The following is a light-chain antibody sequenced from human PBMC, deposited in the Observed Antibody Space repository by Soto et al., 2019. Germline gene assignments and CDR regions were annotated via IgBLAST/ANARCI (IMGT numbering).Light chain of an antibody. V-gene: IGKV4-1*01. CDR2: WAS. J-gene: IGKJ1*01. CDR3: QQYSRTPT. Sequence: DIVMTQSPDSLAVSLGERATINCKSGRTVLNDSNNKNSVAWYQQKPGQPPKLLIYWASTRESGVPDRFRGSGSGTDFTLTITSLQAEDVAVYFCQQYSRTPTFGQGTKVEIK. CDR1: RTVLNDSNNKNS.